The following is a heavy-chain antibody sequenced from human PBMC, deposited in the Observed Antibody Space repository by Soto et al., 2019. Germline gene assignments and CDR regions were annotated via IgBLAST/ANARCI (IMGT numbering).Heavy chain of an antibody. CDR2: IYYSGST. CDR1: GGSISSYY. D-gene: IGHD7-27*01. Sequence: QVQLQESGPGLVKPSETLSLTCTVSGGSISSYYWSWIRQPPGKGLEWIGYIYYSGSTNYNPSLTNRVTISVDTSKNQFSLKLSSVPAADTAVYYCARGGWGPYYYYGMDVWGQGTTVTVSS. V-gene: IGHV4-59*08. J-gene: IGHJ6*02. CDR3: ARGGWGPYYYYGMDV.